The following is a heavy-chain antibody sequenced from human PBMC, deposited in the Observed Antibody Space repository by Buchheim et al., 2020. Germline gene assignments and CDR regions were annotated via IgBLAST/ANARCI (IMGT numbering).Heavy chain of an antibody. D-gene: IGHD3-22*01. V-gene: IGHV4-34*01. CDR2: INHSGST. CDR3: ASAKRSDYYVSSRSFDC. CDR1: GGSFSGYY. J-gene: IGHJ4*02. Sequence: QVQLQQWGAGLLKPSETLSLTCAVSGGSFSGYYWSWSRQPPGKGLEWVGEINHSGSTNYNQYLKSRVTISVDTSKNQFSLKLSSVTAAATAVYYCASAKRSDYYVSSRSFDCWGQETL.